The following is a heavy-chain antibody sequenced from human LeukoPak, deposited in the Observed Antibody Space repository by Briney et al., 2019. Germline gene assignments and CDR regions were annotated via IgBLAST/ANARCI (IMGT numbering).Heavy chain of an antibody. Sequence: GGSLRLSCAASGFTFSSYSMNWVRQAPGKGLEWVSSISSRSSYIYYADSVKGRFTISRDNAKNSLYLQMNSLRAEDTAVYYCARRYYASGSYQFWGQGTTVTVSS. CDR1: GFTFSSYS. CDR3: ARRYYASGSYQF. J-gene: IGHJ6*02. D-gene: IGHD3-10*01. V-gene: IGHV3-21*01. CDR2: ISSRSSYI.